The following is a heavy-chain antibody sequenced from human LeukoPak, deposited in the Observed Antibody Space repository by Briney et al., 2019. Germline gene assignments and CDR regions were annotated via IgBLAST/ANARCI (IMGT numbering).Heavy chain of an antibody. CDR1: GGSISSYY. J-gene: IGHJ3*02. Sequence: PSETLSLTCTVAGGSISSYYWSWIRQPPGKGLEWIGYICYSGSTNYNPSLKSRVTISIDTSKNQFSLKLSSVTAADTAVYYCARPKSVAQFDAFDIWGQGTMVTVSS. V-gene: IGHV4-59*01. D-gene: IGHD5-24*01. CDR2: ICYSGST. CDR3: ARPKSVAQFDAFDI.